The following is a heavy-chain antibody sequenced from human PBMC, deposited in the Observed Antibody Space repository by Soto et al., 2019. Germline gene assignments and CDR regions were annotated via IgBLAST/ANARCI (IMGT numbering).Heavy chain of an antibody. Sequence: ASVKVSCKVSGYTLTELSMHWLRQAPGKGLEWMGGFDPEDGETIYAQKFQGRVTMTKDTSTDTAYMELSSLRSEDTAVYYCATASMNTDYYYYMDVWGKGTTVTVSS. V-gene: IGHV1-24*01. D-gene: IGHD4-17*01. CDR2: FDPEDGET. CDR1: GYTLTELS. J-gene: IGHJ6*03. CDR3: ATASMNTDYYYYMDV.